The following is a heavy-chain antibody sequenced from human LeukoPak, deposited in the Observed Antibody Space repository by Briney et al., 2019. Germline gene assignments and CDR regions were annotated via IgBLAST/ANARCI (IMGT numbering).Heavy chain of an antibody. CDR3: ARGWDLVGATLQGHLDAFDI. CDR2: ISSNGGST. CDR1: GFTFSSYA. V-gene: IGHV3-64*01. J-gene: IGHJ3*02. D-gene: IGHD1-26*01. Sequence: GGSLRLSCAASGFTFSSYAMHWVRQAPGKGLEYVSAISSNGGSTYYANSVKGRFTISRDNSKNTLYLQMGSLRAEDMAVYYCARGWDLVGATLQGHLDAFDIWGQGTMVTVSS.